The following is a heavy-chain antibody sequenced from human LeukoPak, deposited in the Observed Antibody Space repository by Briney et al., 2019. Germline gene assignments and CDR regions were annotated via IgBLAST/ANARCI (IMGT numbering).Heavy chain of an antibody. D-gene: IGHD1-26*01. CDR2: ISPNSGGT. V-gene: IGHV1-2*02. Sequence: GASVKVSCKASGYTFTAYYIHWVRQAPGQGLEWMGWISPNSGGTDYAQKFQGRVTMIRDTSISTAYVELSSLTSDDTAVYYCARDRSMTEKYSGRYFHDYWGQGTLVTVTS. CDR1: GYTFTAYY. J-gene: IGHJ4*02. CDR3: ARDRSMTEKYSGRYFHDY.